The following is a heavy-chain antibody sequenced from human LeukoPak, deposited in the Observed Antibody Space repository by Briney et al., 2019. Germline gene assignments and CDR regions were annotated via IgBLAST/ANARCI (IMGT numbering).Heavy chain of an antibody. CDR3: ARSYLGYSSGWYGNYFDY. CDR2: IIPIFGTA. D-gene: IGHD6-19*01. V-gene: IGHV1-69*01. CDR1: GGTFTSYA. J-gene: IGHJ4*02. Sequence: SVRVSCKASGGTFTSYAISWVRQAPGQGLEWMGGIIPIFGTANYAQKFQGRVTITAGESTSTAYIGLRSLRSEDTSVYYCARSYLGYSSGWYGNYFDYWGEGALVTVSS.